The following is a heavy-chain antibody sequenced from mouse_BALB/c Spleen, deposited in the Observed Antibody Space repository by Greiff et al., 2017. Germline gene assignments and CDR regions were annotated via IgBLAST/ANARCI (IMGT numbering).Heavy chain of an antibody. CDR1: GYSITSDYA. J-gene: IGHJ1*01. Sequence: EVQLQESGPGLVKPSQSLSLTCTVTGYSITSDYAWNWIRQFPGNKLEWMGYISYSGSTSYNPSLKSRISITRDTSKNQFFLQLNSVTTEDTATYYCARERDYGSSYWYFDVWGAGTTVTVSS. CDR2: ISYSGST. V-gene: IGHV3-2*02. CDR3: ARERDYGSSYWYFDV. D-gene: IGHD1-1*01.